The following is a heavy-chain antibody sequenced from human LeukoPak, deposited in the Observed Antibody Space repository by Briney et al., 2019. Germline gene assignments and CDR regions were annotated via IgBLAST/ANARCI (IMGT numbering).Heavy chain of an antibody. CDR1: GFTFSSFA. Sequence: GGSLRLSCSASGFTFSSFAMHWVRQAPGQGLEYVAAISRNGGSTYYADSVKGRFTISRDNSKNTLYLQMSSLRAEDTAVYLCVKDLRSDFMGVLSRYLSYWGQGTLVTVSS. CDR2: ISRNGGST. D-gene: IGHD2/OR15-2a*01. V-gene: IGHV3-64D*09. CDR3: VKDLRSDFMGVLSRYLSY. J-gene: IGHJ4*02.